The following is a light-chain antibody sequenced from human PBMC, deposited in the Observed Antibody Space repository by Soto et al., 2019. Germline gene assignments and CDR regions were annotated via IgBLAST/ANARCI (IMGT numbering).Light chain of an antibody. CDR3: QQYNNWWT. CDR1: QSVSSN. V-gene: IGKV3-15*01. J-gene: IGKJ1*01. CDR2: GAS. Sequence: EIVMTQSPATLSVSPGERATLSCRASQSVSSNLAWYQQKPGQAPRLLIYGASTRATGTPARCSGSGSGTEFTLTISSLQSEDVAVYYWQQYNNWWTFGQGTTVEIK.